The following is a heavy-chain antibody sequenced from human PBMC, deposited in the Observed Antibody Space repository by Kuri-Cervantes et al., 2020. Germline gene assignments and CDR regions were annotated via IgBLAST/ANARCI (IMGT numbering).Heavy chain of an antibody. CDR3: ARDGDLLYYYYYMDV. CDR2: IYYSGST. CDR1: GFTFSDHY. D-gene: IGHD4-17*01. J-gene: IGHJ6*03. Sequence: SQTLSLTCEASGFTFSDHYMDWVRQPPGKGLEWIGSIYYSGSTYYNPSLKSRVTISVDTSKNQFSLKLSSVTAADTAVYYCARDGDLLYYYYYMDVWGKGTTVTVSS. V-gene: IGHV4-38-2*01.